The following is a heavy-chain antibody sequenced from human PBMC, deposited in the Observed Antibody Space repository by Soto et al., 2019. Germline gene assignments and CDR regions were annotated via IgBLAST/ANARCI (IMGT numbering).Heavy chain of an antibody. V-gene: IGHV3-49*03. D-gene: IGHD2-2*01. J-gene: IGHJ4*02. CDR3: TRAVPRPDF. CDR2: IRSKAYGGTT. CDR1: GFTFGDDA. Sequence: GGSLRLSCTASGFTFGDDAMSWFRQAPGKGLEWVGFIRSKAYGGTTEYAASVKGRFTISRDDSKSIAYLQMNSLKTEDTAVYYCTRAVPRPDFWGQGTLVTVSS.